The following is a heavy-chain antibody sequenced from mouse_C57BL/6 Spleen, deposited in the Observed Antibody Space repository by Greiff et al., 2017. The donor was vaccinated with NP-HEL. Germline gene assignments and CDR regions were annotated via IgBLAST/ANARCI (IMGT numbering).Heavy chain of an antibody. J-gene: IGHJ3*01. CDR1: GYTFTDYN. CDR2: INPNNGGT. CDR3: ARDGAYDEGFAY. D-gene: IGHD2-3*01. V-gene: IGHV1-18*01. Sequence: EVQLQQSGPELVKPGASVKIPCKASGYTFTDYNMDWVKQSHGKSLEWIGDINPNNGGTIYNQKFKGKATLTVEKSSSTAYMELRSLTSEDTAVYYCARDGAYDEGFAYWGQGTLVTVSA.